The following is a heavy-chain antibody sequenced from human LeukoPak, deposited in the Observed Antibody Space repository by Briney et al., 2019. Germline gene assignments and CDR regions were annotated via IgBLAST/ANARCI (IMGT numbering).Heavy chain of an antibody. J-gene: IGHJ4*02. V-gene: IGHV3-48*03. D-gene: IGHD3-22*01. CDR3: ARAGYESSGYYFLSY. Sequence: GGSLRLSCAASGFTFSSYEMNWVRQAPGKGLEWVSYISSSGSTIYYADSVKGRFTISRDNSKNTLFLQMDSLRAEDTAVYYCARAGYESSGYYFLSYWGQGTLVTVSS. CDR2: ISSSGSTI. CDR1: GFTFSSYE.